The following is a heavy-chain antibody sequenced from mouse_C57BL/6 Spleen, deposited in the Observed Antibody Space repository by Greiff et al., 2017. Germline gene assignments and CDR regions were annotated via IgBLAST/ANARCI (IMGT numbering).Heavy chain of an antibody. V-gene: IGHV1-80*01. D-gene: IGHD1-1*01. CDR2: IYPGDGDT. CDR1: GYAFSSYW. J-gene: IGHJ1*03. CDR3: ARSHLFITTVVAHPDV. Sequence: QVQLQQSGAELVKPGASVKISCKASGYAFSSYWMNWVKQRPGKGLEWIGQIYPGDGDTNYNGKFKGKATLTADKSSSTAYMQLSSLTSEDSAVYFCARSHLFITTVVAHPDVWGTGTTVTVSS.